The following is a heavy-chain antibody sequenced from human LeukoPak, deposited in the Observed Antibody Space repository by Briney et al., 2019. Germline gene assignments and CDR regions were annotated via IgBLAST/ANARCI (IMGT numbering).Heavy chain of an antibody. V-gene: IGHV3-21*01. CDR1: GFTLSTYT. D-gene: IGHD6-13*01. J-gene: IGHJ3*02. CDR2: ISSSGTYI. CDR3: ARAAAGGSNSFDI. Sequence: GGSLRLSCAASGFTLSTYTMNWVRQAPGKGLEWVSSISSSGTYIYYADSVKGRFTVSRDSAKNTLYLLMNSLRTADTAAYYCARAAAGGSNSFDIWGQGTMVTVSS.